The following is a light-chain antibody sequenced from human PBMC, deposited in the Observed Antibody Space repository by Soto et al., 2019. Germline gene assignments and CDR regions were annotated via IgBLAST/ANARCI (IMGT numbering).Light chain of an antibody. CDR1: QSINHW. CDR3: QQYSSYSRT. CDR2: EAS. V-gene: IGKV1-5*03. J-gene: IGKJ1*01. Sequence: DIQMTQSPSTLSASVGDRVTITCRATQSINHWLAWYQQKPGTAPNLLIYEASTLTSGVPSRFSGSGSGTLFTLTITSLQPDDFATYYCQQYSSYSRTFGQGTKVEIK.